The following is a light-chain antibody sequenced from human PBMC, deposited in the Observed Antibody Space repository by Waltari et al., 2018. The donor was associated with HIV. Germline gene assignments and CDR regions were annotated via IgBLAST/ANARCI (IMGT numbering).Light chain of an antibody. V-gene: IGLV2-14*03. J-gene: IGLJ2*01. CDR1: SSDIGGYNY. Sequence: QSALTQPASVSGSPGQSITISCTGTSSDIGGYNYVSWYQQHPGKAPKLLIFHASNRPSGISNRFAGSKPGNTASLTISGLQADNEAHYFCSSFSTTSTLVLFGGGTKLTVL. CDR2: HAS. CDR3: SSFSTTSTLVL.